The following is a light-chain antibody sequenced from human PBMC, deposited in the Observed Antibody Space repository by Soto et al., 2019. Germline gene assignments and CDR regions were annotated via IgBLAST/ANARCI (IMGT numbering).Light chain of an antibody. Sequence: EIVLTQSPGTLSLFPGERATLSCRATQSVNSDYLAWYQQQPGQAPRLLIYIASRRATGIPDRFSGGGSGTDLTLTISRLEPEDFAVYYCQQYGTSPWTFGQGTKVEIK. CDR3: QQYGTSPWT. V-gene: IGKV3-20*01. CDR1: QSVNSDY. J-gene: IGKJ1*01. CDR2: IAS.